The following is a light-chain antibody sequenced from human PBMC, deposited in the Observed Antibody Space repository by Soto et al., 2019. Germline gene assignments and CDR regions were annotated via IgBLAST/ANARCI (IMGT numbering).Light chain of an antibody. J-gene: IGKJ1*01. V-gene: IGKV3-20*01. Sequence: DIVLTQSPGTLSLSPGERATLSCRASQRFSNNYLAWYQQKPGQAPRLLIYGASNRATGIPARFSGSGSGTDFTLTISRLEPEDFAVYYCQQYGSSGTFGQGTKVDIK. CDR1: QRFSNNY. CDR2: GAS. CDR3: QQYGSSGT.